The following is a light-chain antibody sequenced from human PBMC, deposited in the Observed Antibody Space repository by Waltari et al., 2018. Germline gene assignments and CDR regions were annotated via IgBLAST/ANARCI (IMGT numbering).Light chain of an antibody. V-gene: IGKV3D-20*01. J-gene: IGKJ4*01. CDR1: QSISSRT. Sequence: EIVMPQSPATLSLSTGERATLSCGGSQSISSRTLAWYQQKPGLAPRLLIYGASSRATGIPDRFSGSGSGTDCTLTISRLEPEDFAVYHGQQYGASSLTFGGGTRVEIK. CDR3: QQYGASSLT. CDR2: GAS.